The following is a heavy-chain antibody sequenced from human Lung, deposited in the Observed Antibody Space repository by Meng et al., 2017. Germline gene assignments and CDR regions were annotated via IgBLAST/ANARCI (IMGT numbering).Heavy chain of an antibody. J-gene: IGHJ4*02. V-gene: IGHV1-2*06. D-gene: IGHD1-7*01. CDR3: ARDGGNYDFDY. Sequence: QVQLVQFGVEVKKPGASVKLSCRASGYTFIDAYVHWVRQAPGQGLEWMGRIIPSSGDANSAQKFLGRVTLTWDTSISTAYMELSSLRSDDTAIYYCARDGGNYDFDYRGQGTLVTVSS. CDR1: GYTFIDAY. CDR2: IIPSSGDA.